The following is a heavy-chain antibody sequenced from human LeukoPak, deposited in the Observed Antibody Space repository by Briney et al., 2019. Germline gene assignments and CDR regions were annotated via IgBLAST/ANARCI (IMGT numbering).Heavy chain of an antibody. V-gene: IGHV3-11*06. Sequence: GSLRLSCAASGFTFSDYYMSWIRQAPGKGLEWVSYISSSGSYTNFADSVKGRFTISRDNAKNSLYLQMNSLRAEDTAVYYCARDEGYSYGSCDYWGQGTLVTVSS. D-gene: IGHD5-18*01. CDR2: ISSSGSYT. J-gene: IGHJ4*02. CDR1: GFTFSDYY. CDR3: ARDEGYSYGSCDY.